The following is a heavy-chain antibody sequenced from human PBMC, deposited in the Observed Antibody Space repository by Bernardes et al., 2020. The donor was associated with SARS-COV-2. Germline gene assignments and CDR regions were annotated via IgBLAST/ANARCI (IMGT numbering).Heavy chain of an antibody. CDR2: VSASGGST. Sequence: GGSLRLSCAASGFTFSDYAMSWVRQAPGKGLEWVSGVSASGGSTYYADSVQGRFTISRDNSRDTLYLQMNSLRAADTAVYYCAKDISRQLLYFDYWGQGALVTVSS. J-gene: IGHJ4*02. CDR3: AKDISRQLLYFDY. V-gene: IGHV3-23*01. CDR1: GFTFSDYA. D-gene: IGHD1-1*01.